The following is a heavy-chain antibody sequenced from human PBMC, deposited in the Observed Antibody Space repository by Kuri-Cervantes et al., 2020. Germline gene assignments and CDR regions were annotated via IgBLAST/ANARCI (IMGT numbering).Heavy chain of an antibody. Sequence: SETLSLTCAVYGGSFSGYYWSWIRQPPGKGLEWIGEINHSGSTNYNPSLKSRVTISADTSKKQFSLKLSSVTAADTAVYYCASRPKPYYFDYWGQGTLVTVSS. CDR3: ASRPKPYYFDY. V-gene: IGHV4-34*01. CDR1: GGSFSGYY. CDR2: INHSGST. J-gene: IGHJ4*02.